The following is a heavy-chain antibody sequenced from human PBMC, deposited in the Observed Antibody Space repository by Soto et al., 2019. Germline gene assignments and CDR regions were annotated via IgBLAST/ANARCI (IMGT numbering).Heavy chain of an antibody. CDR3: VKGAWLDY. CDR2: VSFDGSNT. CDR1: GSTFRNYG. J-gene: IGHJ4*02. Sequence: GGSLRLSCAASGSTFRNYGIHWVRQAPGKGLQWVATVSFDGSNTHYVDSVKGRFTISKDNSKNMLYLEMNSLRGDDTAVYFCVKGAWLDYWGQGNMVTVSS. V-gene: IGHV3-30*18.